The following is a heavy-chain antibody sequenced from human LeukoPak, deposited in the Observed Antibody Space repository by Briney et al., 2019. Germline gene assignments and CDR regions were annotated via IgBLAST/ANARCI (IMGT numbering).Heavy chain of an antibody. CDR1: GGSISSYY. Sequence: SETLSLTCTVSGGSISSYYWSWIRQPPGKGLEWIGYIYYSGSTNYNPSLKSRVTISVDTSKNQFSLNLSSVSAADTAVYYCAGKDYYGSGSYFYWGQGTLVTVSS. CDR2: IYYSGST. CDR3: AGKDYYGSGSYFY. J-gene: IGHJ4*02. D-gene: IGHD3-10*01. V-gene: IGHV4-59*12.